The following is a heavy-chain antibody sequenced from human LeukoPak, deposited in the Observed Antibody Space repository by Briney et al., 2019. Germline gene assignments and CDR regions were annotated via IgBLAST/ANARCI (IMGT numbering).Heavy chain of an antibody. CDR3: ARYTEIRKYSGYVLFDY. Sequence: QPGGSLILSCAASGFTFSSYAMSWVRQAPGKGLEWVSAISGSGGSTYYADSVKGRFTISRDNSKNTLYLQMNSLRSDDTAVYYCARYTEIRKYSGYVLFDYWGQGTLVTVSS. CDR1: GFTFSSYA. CDR2: ISGSGGST. J-gene: IGHJ4*02. D-gene: IGHD5-12*01. V-gene: IGHV3-23*01.